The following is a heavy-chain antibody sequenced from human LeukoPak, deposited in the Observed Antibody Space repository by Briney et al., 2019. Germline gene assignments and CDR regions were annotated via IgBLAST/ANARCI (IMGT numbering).Heavy chain of an antibody. D-gene: IGHD3-10*01. CDR3: ARRSMVRGAIGFDP. V-gene: IGHV1-18*01. CDR1: GYTFTSYG. Sequence: GASVKVSCKASGYTFTSYGISWVRQAPGQGLEWMGWISAYNGNTNYAQKLQGRVTMTTDTSTSTAYMELRSLRSDGTAVYYYARRSMVRGAIGFDPWGQGTLVTVSS. J-gene: IGHJ5*02. CDR2: ISAYNGNT.